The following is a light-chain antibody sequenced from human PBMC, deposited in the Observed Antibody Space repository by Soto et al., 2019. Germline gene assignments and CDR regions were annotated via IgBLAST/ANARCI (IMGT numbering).Light chain of an antibody. CDR2: KAS. CDR3: QQYNSYSRT. V-gene: IGKV1-5*03. J-gene: IGKJ1*01. CDR1: QSISSW. Sequence: DIQMTQSPSTLSASVGDRVTITCRASQSISSWLAWYQQKPGKAPKLLIYKASSLESGVPSRFSGSGPGTEFTLTISSLQPDDFATYYCQQYNSYSRTFGQGTKVDNK.